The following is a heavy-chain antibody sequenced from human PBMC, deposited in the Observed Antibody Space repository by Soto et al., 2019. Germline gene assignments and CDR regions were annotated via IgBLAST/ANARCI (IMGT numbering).Heavy chain of an antibody. D-gene: IGHD6-13*01. CDR1: GDSISCYY. CDR3: ARSGYSSTWYTAFDS. Sequence: KPSETLSLTCTVSGDSISCYYWNWIRQPAGKGLEWIGRIYASGSTISNHSLRSRVALSVDTSKNQFSLNLNSVTAADTAMYYCARSGYSSTWYTAFDSWSQGILVTVSS. V-gene: IGHV4-4*07. J-gene: IGHJ4*02. CDR2: IYASGST.